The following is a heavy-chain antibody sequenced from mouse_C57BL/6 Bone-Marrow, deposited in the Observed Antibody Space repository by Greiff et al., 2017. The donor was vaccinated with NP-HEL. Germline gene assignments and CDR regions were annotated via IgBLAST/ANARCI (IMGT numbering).Heavy chain of an antibody. CDR3: ARGDAMDY. CDR2: ISYDGSN. CDR1: GYSITSGYY. J-gene: IGHJ4*01. V-gene: IGHV3-6*01. Sequence: ESGPGLVKPSQSLSLTCSVTGYSITSGYYWNWLRQFPGNKLEWMGYISYDGSNKYNPSLKNRISITRDTSKNQFFLQLNSVTTEDTATYYCARGDAMDYWGQGTSVTVSS.